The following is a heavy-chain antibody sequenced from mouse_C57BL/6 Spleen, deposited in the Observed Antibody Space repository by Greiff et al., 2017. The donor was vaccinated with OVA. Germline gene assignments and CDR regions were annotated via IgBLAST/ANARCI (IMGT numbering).Heavy chain of an antibody. Sequence: VQLQQPGAELVRPGSSVKLSCKASGYTFTSYWMDWVKQRPGQGLEWIGNIYPSDSETHYNQKFKDKATLTVDKSSSTAYMQLSSLTSEDSAVYYGARGGYYDYDGAWFAYWGQGTLVTVSA. CDR2: IYPSDSET. CDR1: GYTFTSYW. V-gene: IGHV1-61*01. CDR3: ARGGYYDYDGAWFAY. J-gene: IGHJ3*01. D-gene: IGHD2-4*01.